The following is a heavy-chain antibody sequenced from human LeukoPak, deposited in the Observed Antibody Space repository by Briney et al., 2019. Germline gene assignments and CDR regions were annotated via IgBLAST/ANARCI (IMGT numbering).Heavy chain of an antibody. CDR1: GYTFTSYD. V-gene: IGHV1-8*03. J-gene: IGHJ6*03. CDR2: MNPNSGNT. D-gene: IGHD2-2*01. Sequence: ASVKVSCKASGYTFTSYDINWVRRATGQGLEWMGWMNPNSGNTGYAQKFQGRVTITRNTSISTAYMELSSLRSEDTAVYYCATYCSSTSCPTDYYYYMDVWGKGTTVTVSS. CDR3: ATYCSSTSCPTDYYYYMDV.